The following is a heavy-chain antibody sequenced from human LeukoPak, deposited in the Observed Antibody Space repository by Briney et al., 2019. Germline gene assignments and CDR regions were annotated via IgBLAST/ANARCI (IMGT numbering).Heavy chain of an antibody. CDR2: IYYSGST. D-gene: IGHD4-23*01. Sequence: SETLSLTCTVSGGSISSYYWSWIRQPPGKGLEWIGYIYYSGSTNYNPSLKSRVTISVDTSKNQFSLKLSSMTAADTAVYFCARSSTVEPFFDYWGQGTLVTVSS. CDR1: GGSISSYY. V-gene: IGHV4-59*12. CDR3: ARSSTVEPFFDY. J-gene: IGHJ4*02.